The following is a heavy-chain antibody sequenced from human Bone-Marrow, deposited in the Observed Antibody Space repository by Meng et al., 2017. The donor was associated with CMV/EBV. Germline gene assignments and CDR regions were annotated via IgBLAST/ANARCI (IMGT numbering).Heavy chain of an antibody. J-gene: IGHJ6*02. V-gene: IGHV1-2*02. CDR1: GYTFTGYY. Sequence: ASVKVSCKASGYTFTGYYMHWVRQAPGQGLEWMGWINPNSGGTNYAQKFQGRVTMTRDTSISTAYMELSRLRSDDTAVYYCARRPRGSGYYYSYYYGMAVWGQGPTVPVYS. CDR3: ARRPRGSGYYYSYYYGMAV. CDR2: INPNSGGT. D-gene: IGHD3-22*01.